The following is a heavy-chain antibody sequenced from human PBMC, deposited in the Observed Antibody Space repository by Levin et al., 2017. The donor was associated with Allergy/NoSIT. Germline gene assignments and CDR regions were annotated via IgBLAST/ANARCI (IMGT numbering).Heavy chain of an antibody. Sequence: ASVKVSCAASGFTFSSYAMHWVRQAPGKGLEYVSAISSNGGSTYYANSVKGRFTISRDNSKNTLYLQMGSLRAEDMAVYYCARTAVDSSGYYFEYYFDYWGQGTLVTVSS. CDR3: ARTAVDSSGYYFEYYFDY. D-gene: IGHD3-22*01. CDR1: GFTFSSYA. J-gene: IGHJ4*02. CDR2: ISSNGGST. V-gene: IGHV3-64*01.